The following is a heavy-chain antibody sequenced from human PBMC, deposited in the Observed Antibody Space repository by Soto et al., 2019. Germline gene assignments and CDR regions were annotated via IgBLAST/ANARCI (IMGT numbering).Heavy chain of an antibody. CDR2: IYYTGST. CDR3: ARLTKEVRGIRFDP. Sequence: PSETLSLTCTVSGGSINSYYWSWIRQPPTKGLEWIGYIYYTGSTNYNPSLKSRVTISVDTSKNQFSLRLASVTAADTAMYYCARLTKEVRGIRFDPWGQGTLVTVS. CDR1: GGSINSYY. D-gene: IGHD3-10*01. V-gene: IGHV4-59*08. J-gene: IGHJ5*02.